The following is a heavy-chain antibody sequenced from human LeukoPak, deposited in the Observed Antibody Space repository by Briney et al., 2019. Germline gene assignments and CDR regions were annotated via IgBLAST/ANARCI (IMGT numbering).Heavy chain of an antibody. V-gene: IGHV3-23*01. D-gene: IGHD3-3*01. CDR3: AKDYDFWSGYYLDY. J-gene: IGHJ4*02. CDR1: GFTLSSYA. Sequence: GGSLRLSCAASGFTLSSYAMSWVRQAPGKGLEWVSAISGSGGSTYYADSVKGRFTISRDNSKNTLYLQMNSLRAEDTAVYYCAKDYDFWSGYYLDYWGQGTLVTVSS. CDR2: ISGSGGST.